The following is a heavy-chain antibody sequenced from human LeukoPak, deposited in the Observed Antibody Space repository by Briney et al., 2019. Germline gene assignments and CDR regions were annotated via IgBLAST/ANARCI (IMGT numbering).Heavy chain of an antibody. CDR1: GFTFSSYW. V-gene: IGHV3-7*01. CDR3: AREGCSGGSCYHNWFDP. CDR2: INQDGSEK. D-gene: IGHD2-15*01. J-gene: IGHJ5*02. Sequence: AGGSLRLSCAASGFTFSSYWVSWVRQAPGKGLEWVANINQDGSEKYYVDSVKGRFTISRDNAKNSLYLQMNSLRAEDTAVYYCAREGCSGGSCYHNWFDPWGQGTLVTVSS.